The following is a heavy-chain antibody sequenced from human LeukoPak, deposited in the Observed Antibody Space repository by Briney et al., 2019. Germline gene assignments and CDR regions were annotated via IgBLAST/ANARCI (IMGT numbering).Heavy chain of an antibody. CDR1: GFTFSSYW. V-gene: IGHV3-7*01. J-gene: IGHJ6*03. CDR3: ATYNWNYSGPYYYYYYMDV. D-gene: IGHD1-7*01. Sequence: AGGSLRLSCAASGFTFSSYWMSWVRQAPGKGLEWVANIKQDGSEKYYVDFVKGRSTISRDNAKNSLYLQMNSLRAEDTAVYYCATYNWNYSGPYYYYYYMDVWGKGTTVTVSS. CDR2: IKQDGSEK.